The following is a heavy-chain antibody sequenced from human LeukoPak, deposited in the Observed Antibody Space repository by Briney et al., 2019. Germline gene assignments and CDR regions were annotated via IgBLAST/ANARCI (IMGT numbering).Heavy chain of an antibody. Sequence: GGSLRLSCAASGFXFSRYRINWVRQAPGKGLEWVSYISSGSSTMFYADSVKGRFTISRDNAKNSLYLQMDSLGDEDTGVYYCVRAGSGWYFDSWGQGTLVTVSS. CDR3: VRAGSGWYFDS. J-gene: IGHJ4*02. CDR1: GFXFSRYR. V-gene: IGHV3-48*02. CDR2: ISSGSSTM. D-gene: IGHD6-19*01.